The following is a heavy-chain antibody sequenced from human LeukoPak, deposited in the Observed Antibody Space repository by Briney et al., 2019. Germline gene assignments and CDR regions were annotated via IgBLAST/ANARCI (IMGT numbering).Heavy chain of an antibody. J-gene: IGHJ5*02. CDR1: GYTFTGYY. CDR2: NNPNSGGT. V-gene: IGHV1-2*02. Sequence: ASVKVSCKASGYTFTGYYMHWVRQAPGKGLEWMGWNNPNSGGTNYAQKFQGRVTMTRDTSISTAYMELSRLRSDDTAVYYCARDLVGGRSGYYDFWSGYWYNWFDPWGQGTLVTVSS. CDR3: ARDLVGGRSGYYDFWSGYWYNWFDP. D-gene: IGHD3-3*01.